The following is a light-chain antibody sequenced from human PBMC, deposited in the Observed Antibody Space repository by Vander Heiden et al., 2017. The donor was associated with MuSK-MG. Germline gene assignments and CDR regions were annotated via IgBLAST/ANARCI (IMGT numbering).Light chain of an antibody. CDR1: HDISNF. Sequence: DIQMTQPPSSLSASIGDRVTITCQASHDISNFLNWFQQRPGKAPKLLIYDASNLETGVPLRFSGSGSGTDFTFTISSLQPEVIATDYCQQDDSFPLTFGGGTKVEIK. CDR3: QQDDSFPLT. CDR2: DAS. V-gene: IGKV1-33*01. J-gene: IGKJ4*01.